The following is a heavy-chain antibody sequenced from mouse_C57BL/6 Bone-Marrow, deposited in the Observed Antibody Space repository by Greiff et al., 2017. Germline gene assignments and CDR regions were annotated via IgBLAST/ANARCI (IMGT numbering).Heavy chain of an antibody. CDR3: TTPFYDGYSHWYFDV. Sequence: VQLQQSGAELVRPGASVKLSCTASGFNIKDYYMHWVKQRPEQGLEWIGRIDPEDGDTEYAPKFQGKATMTADTSSNTAYLQLSSLTSEDTAVYYYTTPFYDGYSHWYFDVWGTGTTVTVSS. D-gene: IGHD2-3*01. V-gene: IGHV14-1*01. CDR1: GFNIKDYY. J-gene: IGHJ1*03. CDR2: IDPEDGDT.